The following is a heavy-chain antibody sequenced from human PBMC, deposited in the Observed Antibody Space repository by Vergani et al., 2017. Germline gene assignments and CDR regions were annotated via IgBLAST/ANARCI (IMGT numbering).Heavy chain of an antibody. V-gene: IGHV3-23*04. CDR2: IFSRGDST. D-gene: IGHD3-10*01. CDR1: GFTFSDSS. CDR3: GRYLGGIGGYYIDH. J-gene: IGHJ4*02. Sequence: ELQLVESGGGLVQPGGSLRLSCAASGFTFSDSSMSWVRQAPGKGLEWVSGIFSRGDSTYYADSVRGRFTISRDNSESTVSLQMSRLRADDTAVYYCGRYLGGIGGYYIDHWGQGTPVTVSS.